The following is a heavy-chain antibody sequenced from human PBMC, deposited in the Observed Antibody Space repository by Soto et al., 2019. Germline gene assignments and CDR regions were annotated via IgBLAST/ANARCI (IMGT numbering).Heavy chain of an antibody. J-gene: IGHJ4*02. CDR1: GFTFSSYA. CDR3: AKDQGTGITMIVVVITELDY. CDR2: ISGSGGST. D-gene: IGHD3-22*01. Sequence: GGSLRLSCAASGFTFSSYAMSWVRQAPGKGLEWVSAISGSGGSTYYADSVKGRFTISRDNSKNTLYLQMNSLRAEDTAVYYCAKDQGTGITMIVVVITELDYWGQGTLVTVSS. V-gene: IGHV3-23*01.